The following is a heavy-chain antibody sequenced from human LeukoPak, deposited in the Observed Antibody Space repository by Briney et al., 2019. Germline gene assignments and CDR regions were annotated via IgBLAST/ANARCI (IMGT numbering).Heavy chain of an antibody. D-gene: IGHD2-8*01. J-gene: IGHJ4*02. Sequence: GGSLRLSCAASGFTFSSYAMHWVRQAPGQGLEWVSVISDSGDYTSYADSVRGRFTISRDNSRNTLYLQMISLRPEDTAVYYCAKDTSIGKYCTNGVCSPFDYWGQGTLVTVSS. CDR1: GFTFSSYA. CDR3: AKDTSIGKYCTNGVCSPFDY. CDR2: ISDSGDYT. V-gene: IGHV3-23*01.